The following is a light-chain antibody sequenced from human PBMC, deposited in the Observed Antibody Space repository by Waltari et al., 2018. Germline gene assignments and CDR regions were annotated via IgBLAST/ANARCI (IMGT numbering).Light chain of an antibody. CDR3: QQYNDYSQT. CDR1: QSISSW. V-gene: IGKV1-5*03. CDR2: KAS. J-gene: IGKJ1*01. Sequence: DIQMTQSPSTLSASVGDRVTITCRASQSISSWLAWYQQKPGKAPKLLIYKASSLESGVPSRFSGSGSGTEFTLTISSLQPDDFATYYCQQYNDYSQTFGLGTKVEIK.